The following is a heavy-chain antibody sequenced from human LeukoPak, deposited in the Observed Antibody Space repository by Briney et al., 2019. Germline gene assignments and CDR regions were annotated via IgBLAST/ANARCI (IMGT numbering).Heavy chain of an antibody. D-gene: IGHD6-19*01. CDR3: AKDLYLRSAVAGIDAFDI. J-gene: IGHJ3*02. CDR2: ISWNSGSI. Sequence: PGGSLRLSCAASGFTFSSYAMSWVRQAPGKGLEWVSGISWNSGSIGYADSVKGRFTISRDNAKNSLYLQMNSLRAEDTALYYCAKDLYLRSAVAGIDAFDIWGQGTMVTVSS. V-gene: IGHV3-9*01. CDR1: GFTFSSYA.